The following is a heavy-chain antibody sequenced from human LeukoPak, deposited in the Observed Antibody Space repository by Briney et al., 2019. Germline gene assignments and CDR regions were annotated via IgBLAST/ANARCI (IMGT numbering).Heavy chain of an antibody. CDR3: ARSFLTGYYYGY. J-gene: IGHJ4*02. D-gene: IGHD3-9*01. CDR2: INHSGST. CDR1: GGSFSGYY. V-gene: IGHV4-34*01. Sequence: SETLSLTCAVYGGSFSGYYWSWIRQPPGKGLEWIGEINHSGSTNYNPSLKSRVTISVDTSKNQFSLKLSSVTAADTAVYYCARSFLTGYYYGYWGQGTLVTVSS.